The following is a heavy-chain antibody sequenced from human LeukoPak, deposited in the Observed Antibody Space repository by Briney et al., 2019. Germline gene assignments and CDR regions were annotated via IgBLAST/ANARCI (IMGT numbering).Heavy chain of an antibody. Sequence: ASVKVSCKASGGTFSSYTISWVRQVPGQGLEWMGGIIPIFGTGNYAQKLRGRVTITADESTSTVYMELSSLRSEDTAVYYCARAVEYYFDYWGQGTLVTVSS. V-gene: IGHV1-69*01. CDR2: IIPIFGTG. CDR3: ARAVEYYFDY. D-gene: IGHD5-24*01. CDR1: GGTFSSYT. J-gene: IGHJ4*02.